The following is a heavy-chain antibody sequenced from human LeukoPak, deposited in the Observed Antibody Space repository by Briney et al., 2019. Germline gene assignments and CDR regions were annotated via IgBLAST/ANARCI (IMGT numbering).Heavy chain of an antibody. CDR2: VSDGGRT. CDR3: ARASTAFDD. V-gene: IGHV4-59*01. Sequence: SETLSLTCSVSGGSITSYYWSWIRQPPGKGLEWIGHVSDGGRTNYSPSLRSRVSISVDTSKNQFSLKLNSVTAADTAVYFCARASTAFDDWGQGTLVTVSS. CDR1: GGSITSYY. J-gene: IGHJ4*02.